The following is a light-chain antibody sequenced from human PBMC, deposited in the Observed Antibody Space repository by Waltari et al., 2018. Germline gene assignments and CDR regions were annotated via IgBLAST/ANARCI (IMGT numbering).Light chain of an antibody. CDR2: EDS. J-gene: IGLJ2*01. Sequence: SYELTQPPSVSVSPGQTARITCSGDALSQRYAFWYQQKSGQAPVLVIYEDSKRPSGIPGRFSGSSSGTMATLTISGAQVEDETDYDCYSTDNSGNHVVFGGGTKLTVL. CDR1: ALSQRY. CDR3: YSTDNSGNHVV. V-gene: IGLV3-10*01.